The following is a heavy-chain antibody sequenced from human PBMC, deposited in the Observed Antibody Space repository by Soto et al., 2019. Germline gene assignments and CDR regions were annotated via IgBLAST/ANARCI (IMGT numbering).Heavy chain of an antibody. Sequence: GESLKISCKGSGYSFTSYWIGWVRQMPGKGLEWMGIIYPGDSDTRYSPSFQGQVTISADKSISTAYLQWSSLKASDTAMYYCARQLTTAIFAFDIWGQGTMVTVSS. D-gene: IGHD4-17*01. CDR2: IYPGDSDT. CDR3: ARQLTTAIFAFDI. J-gene: IGHJ3*02. V-gene: IGHV5-51*01. CDR1: GYSFTSYW.